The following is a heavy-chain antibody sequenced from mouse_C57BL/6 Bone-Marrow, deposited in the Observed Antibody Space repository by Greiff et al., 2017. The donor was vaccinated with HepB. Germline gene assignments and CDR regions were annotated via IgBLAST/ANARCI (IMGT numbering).Heavy chain of an antibody. CDR2: INPNNGGT. D-gene: IGHD1-1*01. CDR1: GYTFTDYY. V-gene: IGHV1-26*01. CDR3: GIYYGSSYDWYFDV. Sequence: EVQLQQSGPELVKPGASVKISCKASGYTFTDYYMNWVKQSHGKSLEWIGDINPNNGGTSYNQKFKGKATLTVDKSSSTAYMALRSLPSEDSAVYYCGIYYGSSYDWYFDVWGTGTTVTVSS. J-gene: IGHJ1*03.